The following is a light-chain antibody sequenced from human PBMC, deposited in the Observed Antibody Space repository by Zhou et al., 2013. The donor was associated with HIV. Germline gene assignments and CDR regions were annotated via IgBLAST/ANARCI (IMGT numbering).Light chain of an antibody. CDR2: DAS. V-gene: IGKV3-15*01. J-gene: IGKJ1*01. CDR3: QHYGNSGT. CDR1: QSVDTY. Sequence: EVLMTQSPVTLSVSPGGRATLSCRASQSVDTYLAWYQQRPGQPPRLLIYDASTRATGVPVRFSGSGSGTEFTLTISRLEPDDFAVYYCQHYGNSGTFGQGTKVEIK.